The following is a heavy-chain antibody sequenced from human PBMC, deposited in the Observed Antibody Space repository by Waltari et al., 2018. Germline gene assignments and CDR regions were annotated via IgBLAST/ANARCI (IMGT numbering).Heavy chain of an antibody. V-gene: IGHV4-34*01. Sequence: QVQLQQWGAGLLKPSETLSLTCAVYGGSFSGYYWSWIRQPPGKGLEWIGQIHHSEYTNYNPSLKSRVTISVDTSKNQFSLNLSSVTATDTAVYYCAKHGGYHFDDWGQGTLVTVSS. CDR2: IHHSEYT. D-gene: IGHD3-22*01. CDR1: GGSFSGYY. J-gene: IGHJ4*02. CDR3: AKHGGYHFDD.